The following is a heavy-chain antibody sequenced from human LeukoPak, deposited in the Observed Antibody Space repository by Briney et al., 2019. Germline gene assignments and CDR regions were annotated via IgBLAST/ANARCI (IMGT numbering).Heavy chain of an antibody. CDR2: VHHSGST. CDR3: ARRWATTTETTD. V-gene: IGHV4-38-2*01. J-gene: IGHJ4*02. Sequence: SETLSLTCAVSGYSISSGYYWGWIRQPPGKGLEWIGSVHHSGSTYYNPSLKSRVTISVDTSKNQFSLKLSSVTAADMAVYYCARRWATTTETTDWGRGTLVTVSS. CDR1: GYSISSGYY. D-gene: IGHD4-11*01.